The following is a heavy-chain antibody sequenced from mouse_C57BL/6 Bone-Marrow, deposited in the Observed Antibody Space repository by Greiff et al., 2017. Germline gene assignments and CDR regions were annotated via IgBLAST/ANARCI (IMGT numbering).Heavy chain of an antibody. D-gene: IGHD1-1*01. J-gene: IGHJ3*01. CDR2: IWSGGST. V-gene: IGHV2-2*01. Sequence: QVQLKESGPGLVQPSQSLSITCTVSGFSLTSYGVHWVRPSPGKGLEWLGVIWSGGSTDYNAAFISRLSISKDNSKSQVFFKMNSLQADDTAIYYCASTYYYGSSPAWFAYWGQGTLVTVSA. CDR3: ASTYYYGSSPAWFAY. CDR1: GFSLTSYG.